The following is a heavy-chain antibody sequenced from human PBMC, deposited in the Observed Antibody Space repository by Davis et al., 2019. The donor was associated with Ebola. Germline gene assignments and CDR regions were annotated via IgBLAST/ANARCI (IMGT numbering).Heavy chain of an antibody. CDR3: ARDILMYSSSWLFDY. CDR2: ISYVGSNK. D-gene: IGHD6-13*01. CDR1: GFTFSSYA. Sequence: GESLKISCAASGFTFSSYAMHWVRQAPGKGLEWVAVISYVGSNKYYADSVKGRFTISRDNSKNTLYLQMNSLRAEDTAVYYCARDILMYSSSWLFDYWGQGTLVTVSS. V-gene: IGHV3-30*04. J-gene: IGHJ4*02.